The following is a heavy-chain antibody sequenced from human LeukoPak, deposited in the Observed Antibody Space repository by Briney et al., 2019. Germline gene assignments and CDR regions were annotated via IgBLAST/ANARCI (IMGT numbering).Heavy chain of an antibody. J-gene: IGHJ4*02. Sequence: GRSLRLSCAASGFTFSNAWMSWVRQAPGKGLEWVGRIKSKTDGGTTDYAAPVKGRFTISRDDSKSIAYLQMNSLKTEDTAVYYCTRGIYSGYDRAWYDYWGQGTLVTVSS. D-gene: IGHD5-12*01. CDR3: TRGIYSGYDRAWYDY. CDR2: IKSKTDGGTT. CDR1: GFTFSNAW. V-gene: IGHV3-15*01.